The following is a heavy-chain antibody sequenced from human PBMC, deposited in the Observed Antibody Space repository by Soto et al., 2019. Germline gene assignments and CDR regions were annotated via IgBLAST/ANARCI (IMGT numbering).Heavy chain of an antibody. CDR2: ISHTGST. J-gene: IGHJ5*02. CDR3: ARSGAPSFGTWFDP. D-gene: IGHD3-10*01. V-gene: IGHV4-30-2*01. Sequence: PSEPLSLTCAVSGGSITSGNSYSWSWIRQPPGKGLEWIGSISHTGSTSYNPSLKSRLTMSVDKSKNQFSLRLSSVTAADMALYYAARSGAPSFGTWFDPWGQGSLVTVSS. CDR1: GGSITSGNSYS.